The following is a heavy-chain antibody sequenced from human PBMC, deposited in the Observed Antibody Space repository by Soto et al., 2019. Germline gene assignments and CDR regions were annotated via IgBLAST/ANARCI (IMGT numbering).Heavy chain of an antibody. Sequence: QVQLVQSGAEVKKPGASVKVSCKASGYTFTSYAMHWVRQAPGQRLEWMGWINAGNGNTKYSQKFQGRVTITRDTSASTAYMELSSLRSEDTAVYYCARDGYCSSTSCYTSYMDVWGKGTTVTVSS. CDR2: INAGNGNT. V-gene: IGHV1-3*01. D-gene: IGHD2-2*02. J-gene: IGHJ6*03. CDR3: ARDGYCSSTSCYTSYMDV. CDR1: GYTFTSYA.